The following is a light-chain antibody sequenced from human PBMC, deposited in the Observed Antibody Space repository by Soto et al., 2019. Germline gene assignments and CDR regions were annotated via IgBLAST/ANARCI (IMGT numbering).Light chain of an antibody. V-gene: IGLV2-14*03. J-gene: IGLJ1*01. CDR3: SSYTSSSTYV. CDR1: SSDVGGFNY. Sequence: QSVLTQPASVSGSPGQSITISCTGTSSDVGGFNYVSWYQQHPGKAPKLMIYDVTNRPSGVSYRFSGSKSGNTASLTIPGLQAEDEADYYCSSYTSSSTYVFGTGTKVTV. CDR2: DVT.